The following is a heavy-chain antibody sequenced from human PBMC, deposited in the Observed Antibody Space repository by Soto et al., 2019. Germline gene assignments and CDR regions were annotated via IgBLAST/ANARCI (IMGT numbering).Heavy chain of an antibody. CDR3: ARDLIAVRPGWFDP. CDR1: GYTLTTYG. Sequence: QVQLVQSGAEVKKPGASVKVSCKASGYTLTTYGISWVRQAPGQGLEWMGWISAYNGNTKYVQRLQGRVTMTTDTSTRTAYKQLRSLISDDTAVYYCARDLIAVRPGWFDPWGQGTLVTVSS. CDR2: ISAYNGNT. V-gene: IGHV1-18*01. D-gene: IGHD6-19*01. J-gene: IGHJ5*02.